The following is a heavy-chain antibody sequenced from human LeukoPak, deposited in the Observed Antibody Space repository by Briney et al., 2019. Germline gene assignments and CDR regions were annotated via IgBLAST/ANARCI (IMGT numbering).Heavy chain of an antibody. CDR1: GGSISSYY. Sequence: PSETLSLTCTVSGGSISSYYWSWIRQPPGKGLEWIGYIYTSGSTNYNPSLKSRVTISVDTSKNQFSLKLSSVTAADTAVYYCARGEWFGEFFSPLDYWGQGTLVTVSS. V-gene: IGHV4-59*01. J-gene: IGHJ4*02. CDR2: IYTSGST. D-gene: IGHD3-10*01. CDR3: ARGEWFGEFFSPLDY.